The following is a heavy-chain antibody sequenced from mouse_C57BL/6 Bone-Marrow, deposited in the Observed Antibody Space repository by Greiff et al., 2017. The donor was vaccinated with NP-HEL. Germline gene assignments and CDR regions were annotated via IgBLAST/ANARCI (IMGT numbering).Heavy chain of an antibody. Sequence: EVKLQESGPGLVKPSQSLSLTCSVTGYSITSGYYWNWIRQFPGNQLEWMGYISYDGSNNYNPSLKNRISITRDTSKNQFFLKLNSVTTEDTATYYCARGRGGYFDYWGQGTTLTVSS. CDR3: ARGRGGYFDY. V-gene: IGHV3-6*02. J-gene: IGHJ2*01. CDR2: ISYDGSN. CDR1: GYSITSGYY.